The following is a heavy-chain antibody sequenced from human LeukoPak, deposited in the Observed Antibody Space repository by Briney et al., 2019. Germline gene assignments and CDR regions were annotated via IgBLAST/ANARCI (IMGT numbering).Heavy chain of an antibody. CDR2: ISGSGGST. Sequence: GGSLRLSCAASGFTFSSYAMSWVRHAPGKGLERVSAISGSGGSTYSADSVKGRFTISRDNSKNTLYLQMNSLRAEDTAVYYCAKHRIQLWLKGSRDAFDIWGQGKMVTVSS. D-gene: IGHD5-18*01. J-gene: IGHJ3*02. CDR1: GFTFSSYA. V-gene: IGHV3-23*01. CDR3: AKHRIQLWLKGSRDAFDI.